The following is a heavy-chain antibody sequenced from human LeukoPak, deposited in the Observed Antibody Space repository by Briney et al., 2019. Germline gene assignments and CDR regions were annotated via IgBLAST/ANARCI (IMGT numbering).Heavy chain of an antibody. D-gene: IGHD2-2*01. CDR2: ISGSGGST. CDR1: GFTFSSYA. CDR3: AKPPREGYCSSTSCGPPNYYYYGMDV. J-gene: IGHJ6*02. Sequence: GGSLRLSCADSGFTFSSYAMSWVRQAPGKGLEWVSAISGSGGSTYYADSVKGRFTISRDNSKNTLYLQMNSLRAEDTAVYYCAKPPREGYCSSTSCGPPNYYYYGMDVWGQGTTVTVSS. V-gene: IGHV3-23*01.